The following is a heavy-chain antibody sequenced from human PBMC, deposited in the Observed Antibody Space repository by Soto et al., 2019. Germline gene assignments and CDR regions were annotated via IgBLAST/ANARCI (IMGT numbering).Heavy chain of an antibody. Sequence: LEILSLTCAVYDGSLIDYYWSWIRQPPGKGLEWIGEINHSGRTNYNPSLKSRVTTSVDTSKNQFSLKLSSVTAADTAVYYCARGYYHQSSGTYEYWGRGTLVTVSS. V-gene: IGHV4-34*01. D-gene: IGHD3-22*01. CDR2: INHSGRT. CDR1: DGSLIDYY. CDR3: ARGYYHQSSGTYEY. J-gene: IGHJ4*02.